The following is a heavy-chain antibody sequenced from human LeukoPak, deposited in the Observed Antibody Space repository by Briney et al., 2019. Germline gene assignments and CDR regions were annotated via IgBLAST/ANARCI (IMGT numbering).Heavy chain of an antibody. V-gene: IGHV3-9*03. CDR1: GFTFDDYA. Sequence: GGSLRLSCAASGFTFDDYAMHWVRQAPGKGLEWVSGITWNSDNIEYADSVKGRFTISGDNDKNSLYLQMNSLRAEDMALYYCARGGGGRLIYYYYMDVWGKGTTVTVSS. CDR2: ITWNSDNI. CDR3: ARGGGGRLIYYYYMDV. D-gene: IGHD3-16*01. J-gene: IGHJ6*03.